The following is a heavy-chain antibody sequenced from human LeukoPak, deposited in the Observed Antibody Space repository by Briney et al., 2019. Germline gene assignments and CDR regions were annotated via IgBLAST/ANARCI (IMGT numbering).Heavy chain of an antibody. CDR2: IYYSGST. V-gene: IGHV4-59*01. D-gene: IGHD4/OR15-4a*01. CDR1: GGSISSYY. J-gene: IGHJ6*03. CDR3: ARAPGNDYYPYYYMDV. Sequence: TASETLSLTCTVSGGSISSYYWSWIQQPPGKGLEWIGYIYYSGSTNYNPSLKSRVTISVDTSKNQFSLKVNSVTAADTAVYYCARAPGNDYYPYYYMDVWGKGTTVTVSS.